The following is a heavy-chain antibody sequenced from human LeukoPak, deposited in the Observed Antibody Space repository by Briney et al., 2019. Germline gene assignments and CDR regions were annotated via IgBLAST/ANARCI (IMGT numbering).Heavy chain of an antibody. CDR2: ISYDGSDI. D-gene: IGHD3-22*01. Sequence: PGRSLRLSCAASGFTFSSYGMHWVRQAPGRGLECVAVISYDGSDIYYADSVRGRFTVSRDNSKNTLYLQMNSLSAEDTAVYYCAREVYDNSGYDYYRPAFDIWGQGTMVTVSS. CDR3: AREVYDNSGYDYYRPAFDI. J-gene: IGHJ3*02. CDR1: GFTFSSYG. V-gene: IGHV3-30*03.